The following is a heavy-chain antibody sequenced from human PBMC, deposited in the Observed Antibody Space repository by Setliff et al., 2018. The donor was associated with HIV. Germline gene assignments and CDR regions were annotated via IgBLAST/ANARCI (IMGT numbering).Heavy chain of an antibody. J-gene: IGHJ6*03. D-gene: IGHD2-15*01. CDR1: GGSIRSGSYV. Sequence: NPSETLSLTCTVYGGSIRSGSYVWNWIGQPAGKRLEWIGHVHSNGCKNYNSSLSSRVDISVDTSKNQISLKVDSVTAADTAMYFCAWGVVGSYYDYVNIYYHDYIDLWGKGTTVTVSS. V-gene: IGHV4-61*09. CDR3: AWGVVGSYYDYVNIYYHDYIDL. CDR2: VHSNGCK.